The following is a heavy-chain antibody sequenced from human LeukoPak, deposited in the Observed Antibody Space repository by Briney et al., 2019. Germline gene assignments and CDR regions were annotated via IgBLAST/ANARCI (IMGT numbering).Heavy chain of an antibody. V-gene: IGHV3-23*01. D-gene: IGHD5-12*01. CDR3: ARGSGYEDY. CDR2: LSGLGYRT. J-gene: IGHJ4*02. CDR1: GFIFGSYA. Sequence: GGSLRLSCEASGFIFGSYAMGWVRQAPGKGLEWVSGLSGLGYRTHYADSVRGRFIISRDNSKNSLFLQMNSLRAEDTAVYYCARGSGYEDYWGQGTLVTVSS.